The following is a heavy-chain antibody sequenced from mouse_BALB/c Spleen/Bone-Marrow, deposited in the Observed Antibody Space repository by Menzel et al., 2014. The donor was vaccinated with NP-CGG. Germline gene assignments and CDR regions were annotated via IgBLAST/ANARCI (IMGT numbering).Heavy chain of an antibody. J-gene: IGHJ3*01. CDR2: ITPSNGDT. CDR3: SREGAY. CDR1: GYTFTSYY. V-gene: IGHV1S81*02. Sequence: VQLQQSGAELVKPGASVKLSCKASGYTFTSYYMYWEKQRPGQGLEWIGEITPSNGDTNFNEKFKSKATLTVDKSSSTAYMQLSSLTSEDSAVYYCSREGAYWGQGTLVTVSA.